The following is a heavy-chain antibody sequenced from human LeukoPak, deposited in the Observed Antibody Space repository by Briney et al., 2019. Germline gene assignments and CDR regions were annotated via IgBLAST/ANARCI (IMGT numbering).Heavy chain of an antibody. CDR1: GYSISSGYY. D-gene: IGHD1-26*01. V-gene: IGHV4-38-2*02. CDR2: TYHSGST. Sequence: SETVSLTCTVSGYSISSGYYWGWIRQPPGKGLEWIGSTYHSGSTYYNPSLKSRVTISVDTSKNQFSLKLSSVTAANTAVYYCARERSIVGATTWLEGFDYWGQGTLVTVSS. J-gene: IGHJ4*02. CDR3: ARERSIVGATTWLEGFDY.